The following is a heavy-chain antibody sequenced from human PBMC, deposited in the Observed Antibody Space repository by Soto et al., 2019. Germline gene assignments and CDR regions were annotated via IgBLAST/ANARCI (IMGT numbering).Heavy chain of an antibody. V-gene: IGHV4-34*01. D-gene: IGHD4-17*01. CDR3: ARGATVTTTWDY. Sequence: PSETLALTCAVYGGSFSGYYWSWIRQPPGKGLEWIGEINHSGSTNYNPSLKSRVTISVDTSKNQFSLKLSSVTAADTAVYYCARGATVTTTWDYWGQGTLVTVSS. CDR2: INHSGST. CDR1: GGSFSGYY. J-gene: IGHJ4*02.